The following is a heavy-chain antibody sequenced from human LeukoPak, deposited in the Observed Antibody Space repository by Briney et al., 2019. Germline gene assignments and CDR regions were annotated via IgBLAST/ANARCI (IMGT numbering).Heavy chain of an antibody. D-gene: IGHD4-23*01. CDR1: GFTFSSYS. CDR2: ISSSSTTI. J-gene: IGHJ4*02. CDR3: ARAGYGGNFRNFDY. V-gene: IGHV3-48*02. Sequence: PGGSLRLSCAASGFTFSSYSMNWARQAPGKGLEWVSSISSSSTTIYYADSVKGRFTISRDNAKNSLYLQMNSLRDEDTAVYYCARAGYGGNFRNFDYRGQGTLVTVSS.